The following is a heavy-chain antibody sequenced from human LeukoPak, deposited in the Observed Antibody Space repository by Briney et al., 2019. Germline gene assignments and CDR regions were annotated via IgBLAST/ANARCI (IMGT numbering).Heavy chain of an antibody. CDR1: GFTFSTYG. CDR2: ISYDGKNK. CDR3: AKDSDSSLPKPTCGFDY. D-gene: IGHD6-13*01. J-gene: IGHJ4*02. V-gene: IGHV3-30*18. Sequence: GGSLRLSCAASGFTFSTYGMHWVRQAPGKGLEWVATISYDGKNKYYADSVKGRFTISRDNSKNTLYLQMNSLRAEDTAVYYCAKDSDSSLPKPTCGFDYWGQGTLVTVSS.